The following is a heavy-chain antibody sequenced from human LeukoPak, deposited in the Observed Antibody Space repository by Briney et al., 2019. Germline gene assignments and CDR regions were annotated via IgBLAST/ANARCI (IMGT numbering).Heavy chain of an antibody. CDR2: IYYSGST. CDR3: ARVSPRRQLLLSV. Sequence: SETLSLTCTVSGGSISSYYWSWIRQPPGKGLEWIGYIYYSGSTNYNPSLKSRVIISVDTSKNQFSLKLSSVTAADTAVYYCARVSPRRQLLLSVWGQGTLVTVSS. V-gene: IGHV4-59*01. J-gene: IGHJ4*02. CDR1: GGSISSYY. D-gene: IGHD2-2*01.